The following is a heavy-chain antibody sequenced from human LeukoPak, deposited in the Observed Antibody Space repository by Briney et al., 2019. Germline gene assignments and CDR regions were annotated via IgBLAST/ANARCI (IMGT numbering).Heavy chain of an antibody. Sequence: GGSLRLSCAASGFTFSTYSMNWVRQAPGKGLEWVSTISSSSCYIYYADSVKGRFTISRDNAKNSLYLQMNSLRAEDTAVYYCARDRLAGGAFDYWGQGTLVTVSS. D-gene: IGHD3-16*01. J-gene: IGHJ4*02. CDR1: GFTFSTYS. V-gene: IGHV3-21*01. CDR3: ARDRLAGGAFDY. CDR2: ISSSSCYI.